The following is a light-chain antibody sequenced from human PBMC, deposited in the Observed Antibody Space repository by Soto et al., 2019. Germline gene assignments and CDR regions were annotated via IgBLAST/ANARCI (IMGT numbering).Light chain of an antibody. Sequence: QSALTQPASVSGSPGQSITISCTGTSSDVGSYNFVSWYQQHPGKAPKLMIYEGSKRPSGVSNRFSGSKSGNTASLTISGLQAEDEADYYCCSYAGSSTWVFGTGPSSPS. CDR2: EGS. J-gene: IGLJ1*01. CDR1: SSDVGSYNF. CDR3: CSYAGSSTWV. V-gene: IGLV2-23*01.